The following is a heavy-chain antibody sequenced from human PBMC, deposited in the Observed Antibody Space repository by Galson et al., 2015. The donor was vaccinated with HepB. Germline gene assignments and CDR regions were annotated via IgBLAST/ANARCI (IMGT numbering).Heavy chain of an antibody. Sequence: SVKVSCKASGDTFSGYAISWVRQAPGQGLEWVGVITPIFGTTNSAQKFQGRVTFTADESTSTVYMELRSLRSEDTAVYFCARDAPPYCSGGSCYSEDWGQGTLVTVSS. V-gene: IGHV1-69*13. CDR3: ARDAPPYCSGGSCYSED. CDR1: GDTFSGYA. CDR2: ITPIFGTT. D-gene: IGHD2-15*01. J-gene: IGHJ4*02.